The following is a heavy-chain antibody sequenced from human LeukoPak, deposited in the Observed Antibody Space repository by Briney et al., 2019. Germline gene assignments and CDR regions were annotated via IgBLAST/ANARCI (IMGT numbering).Heavy chain of an antibody. CDR2: IRSKSNSYAT. J-gene: IGHJ4*02. CDR3: TSHNGDYCSGGSCYWNGVDY. Sequence: WGSLRLSCAASGGTFRGSAIHWVRQASGKGLEWVGRIRSKSNSYATAYAASVKGRFIIHRDDSKNTAYLQMHSLKTEDTAVYYCTSHNGDYCSGGSCYWNGVDYWGQGNLVTVSS. CDR1: GGTFRGSA. V-gene: IGHV3-73*01. D-gene: IGHD2-15*01.